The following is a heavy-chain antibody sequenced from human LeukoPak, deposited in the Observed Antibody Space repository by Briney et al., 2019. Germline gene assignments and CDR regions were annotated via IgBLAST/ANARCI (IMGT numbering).Heavy chain of an antibody. CDR2: ITTGDGNT. J-gene: IGHJ4*02. CDR3: AKDGGLWVSAHWGDS. Sequence: GSLRLSCTASGFTFSSYTMTWVRQAPGKGLKWVSTITTGDGNTYYADSVKGRFTVSRDDSKNTLYLQMNSLRAEDTAVYYCAKDGGLWVSAHWGDSWGRGTLVTVSS. V-gene: IGHV3-23*01. D-gene: IGHD7-27*01. CDR1: GFTFSSYT.